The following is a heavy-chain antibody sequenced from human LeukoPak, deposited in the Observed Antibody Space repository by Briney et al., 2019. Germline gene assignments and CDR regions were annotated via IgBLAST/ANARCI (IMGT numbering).Heavy chain of an antibody. CDR1: VYTFTGYY. Sequence: ASVKVSCKASVYTFTGYYMHWVRQAPGQGLECMGWINPNSGGTNYAQKFQGRVTMTRDTSISTAYMELSRLRSDDTAVYYCARVNVLTGYYDYWGQGTLVTVSS. CDR3: ARVNVLTGYYDY. J-gene: IGHJ4*02. CDR2: INPNSGGT. V-gene: IGHV1-2*02. D-gene: IGHD3-9*01.